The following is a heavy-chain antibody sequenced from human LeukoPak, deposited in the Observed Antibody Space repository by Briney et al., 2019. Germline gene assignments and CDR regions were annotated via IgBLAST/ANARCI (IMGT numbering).Heavy chain of an antibody. Sequence: GGSLRLSCAASGFTFSSYEMNWGRQAPGKGLEWVSYISSSGSTIYYAEFVKGRFTISRDNAKNSLYLQMNSLRAEDTAVYYCARKGGYGLDFDYWAREPWSPSPQ. CDR1: GFTFSSYE. V-gene: IGHV3-48*03. CDR2: ISSSGSTI. CDR3: ARKGGYGLDFDY. D-gene: IGHD5-18*01. J-gene: IGHJ4*02.